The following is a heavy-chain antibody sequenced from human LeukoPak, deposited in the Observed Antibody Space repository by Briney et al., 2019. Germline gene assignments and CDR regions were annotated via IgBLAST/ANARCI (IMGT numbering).Heavy chain of an antibody. J-gene: IGHJ2*01. V-gene: IGHV3-23*01. Sequence: PGGSLRLSCAASGFTFSSYSMNWVRQAPGKGLEWVSAINAGGGTTYYTDSVKGRFTISSDNSKNTLYLQMNSLRAEDTAVYYCAKRIAAAGTNSFFDLWGRGTLVTVSS. CDR2: INAGGGTT. D-gene: IGHD6-13*01. CDR3: AKRIAAAGTNSFFDL. CDR1: GFTFSSYS.